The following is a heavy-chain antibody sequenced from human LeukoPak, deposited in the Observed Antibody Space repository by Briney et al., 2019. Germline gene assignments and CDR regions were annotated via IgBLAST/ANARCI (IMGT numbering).Heavy chain of an antibody. CDR1: GFTFSDYG. J-gene: IGHJ3*01. D-gene: IGHD3-9*01. V-gene: IGHV3-33*01. Sequence: GRSLRLSGAASGFTFSDYGMHWVRQAPGKGLEWVAVIWSDGSNKYYSDSVKGRFTISRDNSKNTLYLQMNSLRAEDTALYYCARASGVFDHWGQGTLVTVSS. CDR3: ARASGVFDH. CDR2: IWSDGSNK.